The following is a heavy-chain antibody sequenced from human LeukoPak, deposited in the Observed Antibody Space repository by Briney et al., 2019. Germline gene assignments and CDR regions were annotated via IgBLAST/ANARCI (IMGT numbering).Heavy chain of an antibody. D-gene: IGHD1-26*01. CDR3: ARDLSGELLGKRAFDI. CDR2: INPNSGGT. J-gene: IGHJ3*02. CDR1: GYTFTGYY. Sequence: ASVKVSCKASGYTFTGYYMHWVRQAPGQGLEWMGWINPNSGGTNYAQKFQGRVTMTRDTSISTAYMELSRLRSDDTAVYYCARDLSGELLGKRAFDIWGQGTMVTVSS. V-gene: IGHV1-2*02.